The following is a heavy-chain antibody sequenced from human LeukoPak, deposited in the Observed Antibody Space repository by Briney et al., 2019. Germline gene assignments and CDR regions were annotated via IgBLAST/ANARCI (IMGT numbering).Heavy chain of an antibody. CDR3: ARHVYGGNSTDNWFDP. V-gene: IGHV5-51*01. J-gene: IGHJ5*02. CDR1: GYSFTSCW. CDR2: IYPGDSDT. D-gene: IGHD4-17*01. Sequence: GESLKISCKGSGYSFTSCWIGWVRQMPGKGLEWMGIIYPGDSDTRYSPSFQGQVTISADKSISTAYLQWSSLKASDTAVYYCARHVYGGNSTDNWFDPWGQGTLVTVSS.